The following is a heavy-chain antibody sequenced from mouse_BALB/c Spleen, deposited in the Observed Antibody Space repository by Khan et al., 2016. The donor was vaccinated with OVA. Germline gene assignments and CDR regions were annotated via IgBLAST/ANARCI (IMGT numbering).Heavy chain of an antibody. CDR2: IDPPNGNT. CDR3: ARMARK. CDR1: GLHIKDTY. Sequence: VQLQQSDAELVKSGATVKLSCTASGLHIKDTYMHWLTQWPEQVLECIGRIDPPNGNTIYDPTFQGTATITADTSSNTAYLQVSSLTSEDTAVYDCARMARKWGQGTTLTVSS. V-gene: IGHV14-3*02. J-gene: IGHJ2*01.